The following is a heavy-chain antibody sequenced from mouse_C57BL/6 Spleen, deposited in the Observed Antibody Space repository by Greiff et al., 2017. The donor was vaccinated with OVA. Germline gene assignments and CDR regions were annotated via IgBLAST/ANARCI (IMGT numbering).Heavy chain of an antibody. Sequence: DVKLVESGGGLVKPGGSLKLSCAASGFTFSSYAMSWVRQTPEKRLEWVATISDGGSYTYYPDNVKGRFTISRDNAKNNLYLQMSHLKSEDTAMYYCARGRYYGSSWYFDVWGTGTTVTVSS. D-gene: IGHD1-1*01. CDR2: ISDGGSYT. CDR3: ARGRYYGSSWYFDV. CDR1: GFTFSSYA. V-gene: IGHV5-4*03. J-gene: IGHJ1*03.